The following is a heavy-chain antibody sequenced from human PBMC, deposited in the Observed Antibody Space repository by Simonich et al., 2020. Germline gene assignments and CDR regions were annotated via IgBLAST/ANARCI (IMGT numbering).Heavy chain of an antibody. Sequence: QVQLQQWGAGLLKPSETLSLTCAVYGGSFSGYYWRWSRQPPGKGLGWLGEINHSRSPNYNPYLKSRVTRSVDTSKNQFSLKLSAVTAADPAVYYCARGLRVAAAGTAFQHWGQGTLVTVSS. V-gene: IGHV4-34*01. D-gene: IGHD6-13*01. J-gene: IGHJ1*01. CDR1: GGSFSGYY. CDR3: ARGLRVAAAGTAFQH. CDR2: INHSRSP.